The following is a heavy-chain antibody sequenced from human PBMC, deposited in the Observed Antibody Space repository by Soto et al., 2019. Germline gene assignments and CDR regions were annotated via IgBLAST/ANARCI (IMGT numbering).Heavy chain of an antibody. CDR2: IYYSGST. CDR3: ARERITMVRGMRVGHFDY. J-gene: IGHJ4*02. CDR1: GGSISSGGYY. Sequence: QVQLQESGPGLVKPSQTLSLTCTVSGGSISSGGYYWSWIRQHPGKGLEWIGYIYYSGSTYYNPSLKSRVTISVDTSKNQFSLKLSSVTAADTAVYYCARERITMVRGMRVGHFDYWGQGTLVTVSS. D-gene: IGHD3-10*01. V-gene: IGHV4-31*03.